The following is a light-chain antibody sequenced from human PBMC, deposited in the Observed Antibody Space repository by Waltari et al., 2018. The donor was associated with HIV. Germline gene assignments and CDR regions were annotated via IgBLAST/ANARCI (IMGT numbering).Light chain of an antibody. CDR3: GTWDNSLGAVL. J-gene: IGLJ2*01. CDR1: SSNIGSNY. V-gene: IGLV1-51*01. Sequence: QSVLTQPPSVSAAPGQKVTISCSGSSSNIGSNYVSWYQQFPGKAPKLLIYYNDQRPSGIPDRFSGSKSGTSTTLGISGLQTGDEADYYCGTWDNSLGAVLFGGGTKLTVL. CDR2: YND.